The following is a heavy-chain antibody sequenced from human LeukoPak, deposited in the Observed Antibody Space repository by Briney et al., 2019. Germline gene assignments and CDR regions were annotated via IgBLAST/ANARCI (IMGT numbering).Heavy chain of an antibody. J-gene: IGHJ5*02. CDR3: ARTVYGSGSPVWFDP. D-gene: IGHD3-10*01. CDR2: IYYSGST. CDR1: SGSISSYY. V-gene: IGHV4-59*08. Sequence: PSETLSLTCTVSSGSISSYYWSWIRQPPGKGLEWIGYIYYSGSTNYNPSLKSRVTISVDTSKNQFSLKLSSVTAADTAVYYCARTVYGSGSPVWFDPWGQGTLVTVSS.